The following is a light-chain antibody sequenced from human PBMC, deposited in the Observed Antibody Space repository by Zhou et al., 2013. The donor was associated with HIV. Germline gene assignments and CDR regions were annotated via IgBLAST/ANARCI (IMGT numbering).Light chain of an antibody. V-gene: IGKV1-5*03. Sequence: DIQMTQSPSTLSASVGDRVTITCRASQSISSWLAWYQQKPGKAPKLLIYKASSLESGVPSRFSGSGSGTEFTLTISSLQPDDFATYYCQXCNSPWTFGQGTKVEIK. J-gene: IGKJ1*01. CDR3: QXCNSPWT. CDR1: QSISSW. CDR2: KAS.